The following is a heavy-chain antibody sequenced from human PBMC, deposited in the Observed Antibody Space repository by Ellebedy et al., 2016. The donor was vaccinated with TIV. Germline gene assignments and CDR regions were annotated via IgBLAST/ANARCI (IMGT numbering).Heavy chain of an antibody. CDR2: IRSKAYGGTT. CDR3: TTYRYYDILTGYWKLAFDI. Sequence: GGSLRLSXTASGFTFGDYAMSWFRQAPGKGLEWVGFIRSKAYGGTTEYAASVKGRFTISRDDSKNTLYLQMNSLKTEDTAVYYCTTYRYYDILTGYWKLAFDIWGQGTMVTVSS. V-gene: IGHV3-49*03. D-gene: IGHD3-9*01. J-gene: IGHJ3*02. CDR1: GFTFGDYA.